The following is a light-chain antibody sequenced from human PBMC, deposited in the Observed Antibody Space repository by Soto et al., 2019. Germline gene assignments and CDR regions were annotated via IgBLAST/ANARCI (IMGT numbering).Light chain of an antibody. CDR1: NSDVGIYNL. V-gene: IGLV2-23*01. J-gene: IGLJ2*01. Sequence: QSALTQPASVSGSPGQSITVSCTGINSDVGIYNLVSWYQHHPGKAPKLVIYEGTKRLSGVSSRFSGSKSGNTASLTISGLQAEDEGDYYCCSYASNTVVFGGGTKVTVL. CDR2: EGT. CDR3: CSYASNTVV.